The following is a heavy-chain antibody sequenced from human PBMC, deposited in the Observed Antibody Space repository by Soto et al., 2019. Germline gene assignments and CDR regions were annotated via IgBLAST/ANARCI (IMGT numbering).Heavy chain of an antibody. CDR2: INHSGST. Sequence: PSETLSLICAVYGGSFSGYYWSWIRQPPGKGLEWIGEINHSGSTNYNPSLKSRVTISVDTSKNQFSLKLSSVTAADTAVYYCARAQPFIVVVPAAVYFDYWGQGTLVTVSS. D-gene: IGHD2-2*01. CDR1: GGSFSGYY. V-gene: IGHV4-34*01. CDR3: ARAQPFIVVVPAAVYFDY. J-gene: IGHJ4*02.